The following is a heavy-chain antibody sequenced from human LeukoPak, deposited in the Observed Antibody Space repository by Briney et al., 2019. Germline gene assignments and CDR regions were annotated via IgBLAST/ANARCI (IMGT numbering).Heavy chain of an antibody. V-gene: IGHV4-4*02. Sequence: PSETLSLTCAVSGASISSTNWWSWVRPPPGKGLEWIGEIYHTGSTNYNPSLESRVTTSIDKSKSQFSLKLSSVTAADTAVYYCARKGPYGMDVWGQGTTVTVSS. CDR1: GASISSTNW. J-gene: IGHJ6*02. CDR2: IYHTGST. CDR3: ARKGPYGMDV.